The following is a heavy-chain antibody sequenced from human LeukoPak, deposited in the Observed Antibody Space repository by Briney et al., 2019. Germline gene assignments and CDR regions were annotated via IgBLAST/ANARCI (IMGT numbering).Heavy chain of an antibody. V-gene: IGHV3-21*01. CDR3: ARDLPIAVAGSFYYYYGMDV. CDR1: GFXFSSYS. CDR2: ISSSSSYI. D-gene: IGHD6-19*01. J-gene: IGHJ6*02. Sequence: GGSLRLSCAASGFXFSSYSMNWVRQAPGKGLEWVSSISSSSSYIYYADSVKGRFTISRDNAKNSLYLQMNSLRAEDTAVYYCARDLPIAVAGSFYYYYGMDVWGQGTTVTVSS.